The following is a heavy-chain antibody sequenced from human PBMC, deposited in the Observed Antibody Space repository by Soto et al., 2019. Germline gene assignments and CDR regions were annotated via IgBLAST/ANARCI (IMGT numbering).Heavy chain of an antibody. CDR3: ARHGRDEAQSPNSWFDP. CDR2: IYHSGST. Sequence: SETLSLTCAVSCGSISSSNWWSWVRHPPGKGLEWIGEIYHSGSTNYNPSLKSRVTISVDKSKNQFSLNLSSVTAADTAVYYCARHGRDEAQSPNSWFDPWGQGTLVTVSS. V-gene: IGHV4-4*02. J-gene: IGHJ5*02. CDR1: CGSISSSNW. D-gene: IGHD2-8*01.